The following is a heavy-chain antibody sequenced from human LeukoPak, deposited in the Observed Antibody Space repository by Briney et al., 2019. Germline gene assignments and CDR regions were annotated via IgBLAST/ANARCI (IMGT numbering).Heavy chain of an antibody. V-gene: IGHV3-21*01. CDR3: ARGSSGCPDY. CDR2: ISSSSYI. D-gene: IGHD6-19*01. CDR1: GFTFSSYS. J-gene: IGHJ4*02. Sequence: KPGGSLRLSCAASGFTFSSYSMNWVRQAPGKGLEWVSSISSSSYIYYADSVKGRFTISRDNAKNSLYPQMNSLRAEDTAVYYCARGSSGCPDYWGQGTLVTVSS.